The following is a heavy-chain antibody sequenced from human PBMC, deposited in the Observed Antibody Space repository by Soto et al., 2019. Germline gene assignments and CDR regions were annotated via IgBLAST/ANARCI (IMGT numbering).Heavy chain of an antibody. D-gene: IGHD6-13*01. CDR2: SIPIFRTA. V-gene: IGHV1-69*01. J-gene: IGHJ6*01. Sequence: QVQLVQSGAEVKKPGSSVKVSCTASGGTFSIYSINWVRQAPGQGLEWMGGSIPIFRTANYAQKFQGRVTITADESTRTVYMELSSLRSEDTAVYYCARGGQHRKAYYYDDMDVWGQGTTVTVSS. CDR1: GGTFSIYS. CDR3: ARGGQHRKAYYYDDMDV.